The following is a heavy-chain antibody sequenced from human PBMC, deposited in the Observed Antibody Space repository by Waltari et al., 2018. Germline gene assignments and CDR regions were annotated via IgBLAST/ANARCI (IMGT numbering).Heavy chain of an antibody. CDR1: GFTFDDYA. Sequence: EVQLVESGGGLVQPGRSLRLSCAASGFTFDDYAMHWVRQAPGKGLEGVAGISWNSGSIGYADSVKVRFTISRDNAKNSLYLQMNSLRAEDTALYYCAKDSYYGSGSENHGGAFDIWGQGTMVTVSS. CDR3: AKDSYYGSGSENHGGAFDI. J-gene: IGHJ3*02. D-gene: IGHD3-10*01. CDR2: ISWNSGSI. V-gene: IGHV3-9*01.